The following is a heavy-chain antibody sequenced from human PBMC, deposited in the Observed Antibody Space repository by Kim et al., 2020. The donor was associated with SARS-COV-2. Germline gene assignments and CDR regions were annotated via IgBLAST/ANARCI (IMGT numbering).Heavy chain of an antibody. Sequence: GGSLRLSCAASGFTFTRYAVSWVRQAPGKGLEWVSTGDNGGGILYADSLKSRFTISRDISKNTLYLQMSSKRAEDTAVYYCAKGGGTSPFGYWGQGTLVTVSS. D-gene: IGHD1-1*01. CDR3: AKGGGTSPFGY. CDR1: GFTFTRYA. V-gene: IGHV3-23*01. CDR2: GDNGGGI. J-gene: IGHJ4*02.